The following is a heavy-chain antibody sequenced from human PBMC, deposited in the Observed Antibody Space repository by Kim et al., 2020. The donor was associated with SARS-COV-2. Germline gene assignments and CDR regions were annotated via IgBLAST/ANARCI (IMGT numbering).Heavy chain of an antibody. D-gene: IGHD3-22*01. CDR2: ISGSGGST. V-gene: IGHV3-23*01. J-gene: IGHJ3*02. CDR3: AKDWSYDSSGHGAFEI. CDR1: GFTFSSYD. Sequence: GGSLRLSCAASGFTFSSYDMSWVRQAPGKGLEWVSAISGSGGSTYYADSVKGRFTISRDNSKNTLYLQMNSLRAEDTAVYYCAKDWSYDSSGHGAFEIWGQGTMVTVSS.